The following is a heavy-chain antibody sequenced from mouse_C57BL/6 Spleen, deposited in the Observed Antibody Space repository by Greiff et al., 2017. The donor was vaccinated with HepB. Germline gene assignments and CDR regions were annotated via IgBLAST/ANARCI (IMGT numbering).Heavy chain of an antibody. CDR2: IDPETGGT. CDR3: TIYYNKEDYFDY. D-gene: IGHD2-1*01. V-gene: IGHV1-15*01. J-gene: IGHJ2*01. CDR1: GYTFTDYE. Sequence: VQLQQSGAELVRPGASVTLSCKASGYTFTDYEMHWVKQTPVHGLEWIGAIDPETGGTAYNQKFKGKAILTADKSSSTAYMELRSLTSEDSAVYYCTIYYNKEDYFDYWGQGTTLTVSS.